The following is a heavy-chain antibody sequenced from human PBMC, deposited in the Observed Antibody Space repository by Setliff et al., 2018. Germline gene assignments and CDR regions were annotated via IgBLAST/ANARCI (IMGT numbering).Heavy chain of an antibody. J-gene: IGHJ3*02. CDR3: AGRAGDAFDI. V-gene: IGHV5-51*01. Sequence: PGESLKISGKGSGYSFSIYWIGWVRQMPGKGLEWMGIIYPGDSDTIYRPSFRGQVTISADKSISTAHLQWSSLKASDTAMYYCAGRAGDAFDIWGQGTMVTVSS. CDR1: GYSFSIYW. CDR2: IYPGDSDT.